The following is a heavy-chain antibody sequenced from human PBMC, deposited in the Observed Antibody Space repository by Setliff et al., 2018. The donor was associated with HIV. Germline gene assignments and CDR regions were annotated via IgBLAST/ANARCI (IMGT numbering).Heavy chain of an antibody. D-gene: IGHD6-19*01. Sequence: SETLSLTCTVSGGSISSYYWSWIRQPPGKGLEWIGYIYCSGSTNYNPSLKSRVTISVDTSKNQLSLELTSVTAADTAVYYCASGREAVAGALHFDYWGQGPLVTVSS. CDR2: IYCSGST. J-gene: IGHJ4*02. CDR3: ASGREAVAGALHFDY. V-gene: IGHV4-59*08. CDR1: GGSISSYY.